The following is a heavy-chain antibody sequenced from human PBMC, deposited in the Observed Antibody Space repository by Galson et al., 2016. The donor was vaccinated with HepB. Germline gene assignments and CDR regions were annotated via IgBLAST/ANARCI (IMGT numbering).Heavy chain of an antibody. CDR1: GYTFTTYG. V-gene: IGHV1-18*01. J-gene: IGHJ3*01. CDR3: AGDRGYGSDTFDF. Sequence: SVKVSCKASGYTFTTYGVSWVRQAPGQGLEWVGWVSPSDGDTNYAQKLQGRVTMTTDKSTSPAYTERRSLTSDDTAMYYCAGDRGYGSDTFDFWGQGTMVTVSS. CDR2: VSPSDGDT. D-gene: IGHD5-18*01.